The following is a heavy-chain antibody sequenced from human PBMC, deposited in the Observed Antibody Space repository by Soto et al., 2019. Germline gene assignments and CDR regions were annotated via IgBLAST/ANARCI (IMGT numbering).Heavy chain of an antibody. CDR1: GYTFTSYG. CDR2: ISAYNGNT. CDR3: ARGCRYCTNHPYYFDY. V-gene: IGHV1-18*01. Sequence: QVQLVQSGAEVKKPGASVKVSCKASGYTFTSYGISWVRQAPGQGIEWMGWISAYNGNTNYAQKLQCRVNMTTDTSTSTAYMELRSLRSDDTAVYYCARGCRYCTNHPYYFDYWGQGTLVTVSS. D-gene: IGHD2-8*01. J-gene: IGHJ4*02.